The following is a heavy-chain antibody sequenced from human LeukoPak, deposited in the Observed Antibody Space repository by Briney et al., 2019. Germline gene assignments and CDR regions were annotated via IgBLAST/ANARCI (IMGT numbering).Heavy chain of an antibody. CDR3: VRGRPRAFDI. CDR2: IYYSGSN. J-gene: IGHJ3*02. V-gene: IGHV4-59*08. Sequence: SETLSLTCTVSRGSISSYYWSCIRQPPGKGMEWVGFIYYSGSNNYKPSLKSRVTISVDTSKNQFSLKLSSVTAADTAVYYCVRGRPRAFDIWGQGTMVTVSS. CDR1: RGSISSYY.